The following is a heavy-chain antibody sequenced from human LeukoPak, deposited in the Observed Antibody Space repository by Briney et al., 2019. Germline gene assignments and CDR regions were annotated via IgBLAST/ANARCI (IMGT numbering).Heavy chain of an antibody. CDR1: GYSFTTYW. J-gene: IGHJ4*02. CDR2: IYPGDSDT. D-gene: IGHD2-2*01. V-gene: IGHV5-51*01. Sequence: GESLKISCKGSGYSFTTYWIGWVRQMPGKGLEWMGIIYPGDSDTRYSPSFQGQVTTSADKSISTAYLQWNSLKASDTAMYYCARHEGGDIVVVSGFEYWGQGTLVTVFS. CDR3: ARHEGGDIVVVSGFEY.